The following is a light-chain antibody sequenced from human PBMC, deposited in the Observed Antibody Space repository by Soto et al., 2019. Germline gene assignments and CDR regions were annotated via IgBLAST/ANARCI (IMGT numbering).Light chain of an antibody. CDR2: EVS. V-gene: IGLV2-14*01. J-gene: IGLJ2*01. CDR1: SSDVGAYTY. Sequence: QSALTQRASVSGSPGQSITISCTGTSSDVGAYTYVSWYQQHPGKAPKLMIFEVSDRPSGVSNRFSGSKSGNTASLTISGLQAEDEADYYCSSYTTSNTLVFGGGTKLTVL. CDR3: SSYTTSNTLV.